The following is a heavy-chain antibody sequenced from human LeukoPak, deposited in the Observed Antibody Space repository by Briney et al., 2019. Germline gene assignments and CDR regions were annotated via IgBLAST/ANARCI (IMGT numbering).Heavy chain of an antibody. D-gene: IGHD3-22*01. CDR1: TGSISSSSYY. CDR3: ARGEDYYDSSVYYLSAFDI. CDR2: IYYSGST. V-gene: IGHV4-39*01. J-gene: IGHJ3*02. Sequence: PSETLSLTCTVSTGSISSSSYYWGWIRQPPGKGLEWIGSIYYSGSTYYNPSLKSRVTISVDTSKKKFSLKLSSVTAADTAVYYCARGEDYYDSSVYYLSAFDIWGQGTMVTVSS.